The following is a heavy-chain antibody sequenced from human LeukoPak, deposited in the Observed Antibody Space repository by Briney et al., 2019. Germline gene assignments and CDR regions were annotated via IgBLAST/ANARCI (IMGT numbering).Heavy chain of an antibody. V-gene: IGHV4-4*02. CDR3: TRESGAFSPFGF. D-gene: IGHD1-26*01. CDR1: GGSIITTNW. CDR2: VQLNGAT. Sequence: SETLSLTCAVSGGSIITTNWWSWVRQPPGEGREWIGEVQLNGATNYNPSRESRVSMSIDKSKNHLSLELSSVTAADTAMYYCTRESGAFSPFGFWGQGTLVTVSS. J-gene: IGHJ4*02.